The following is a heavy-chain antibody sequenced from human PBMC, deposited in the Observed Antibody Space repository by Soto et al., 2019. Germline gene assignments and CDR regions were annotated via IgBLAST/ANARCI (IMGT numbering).Heavy chain of an antibody. Sequence: PGESLKISCQGSGYAFSSYWIAWERQMPGKGLEWMGIIYPGDSDTRYSPSFQGQVTISVDKSITTAYLQWSSLKASDTAMYYCARGYCTATICDPWFDPWGQGTLVTVSS. D-gene: IGHD2-8*02. CDR1: GYAFSSYW. V-gene: IGHV5-51*01. J-gene: IGHJ5*02. CDR2: IYPGDSDT. CDR3: ARGYCTATICDPWFDP.